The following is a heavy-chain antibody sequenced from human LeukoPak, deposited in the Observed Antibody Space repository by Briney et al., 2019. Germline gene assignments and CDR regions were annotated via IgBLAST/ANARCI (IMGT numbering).Heavy chain of an antibody. CDR2: ISSSSSYI. CDR1: GFTFSSYS. J-gene: IGHJ4*02. Sequence: GGSLRLSCAASGFTFSSYSMDWVRQAPGKGLEWVSSISSSSSYIYYADSVKGRFTISRDNAKNSLYLQMNSLRAEDTAVYYCARNEGDYSFDYWGQGTLVTVSS. V-gene: IGHV3-21*01. D-gene: IGHD4-11*01. CDR3: ARNEGDYSFDY.